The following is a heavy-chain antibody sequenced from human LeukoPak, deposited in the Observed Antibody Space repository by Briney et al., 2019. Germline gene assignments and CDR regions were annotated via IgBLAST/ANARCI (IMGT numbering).Heavy chain of an antibody. CDR3: ARLSSQLPHDY. V-gene: IGHV4-34*01. D-gene: IGHD2-2*01. Sequence: PSETLSLTCAVYGGSFSGYYWSWIRQPPGEGLEWIGEINHSGSTNYNPSLKSRVTISVDTSKNQFSLKLSSVTAADTAVYYCARLSSQLPHDYWGQGTLVTVSS. CDR2: INHSGST. CDR1: GGSFSGYY. J-gene: IGHJ4*02.